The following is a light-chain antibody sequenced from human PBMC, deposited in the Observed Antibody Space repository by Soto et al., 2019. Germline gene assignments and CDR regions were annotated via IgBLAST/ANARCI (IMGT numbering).Light chain of an antibody. CDR2: GAS. Sequence: EVVLTQSPATLSLSPGERATLSCRASQSVSRYLAWYQQKPGQAPRLLIYGASNRATGIPARFSGSGSGTDFTLTISSLEPEDFAVYYCQQRYNWPPITFGQGTRLDIK. CDR1: QSVSRY. V-gene: IGKV3-11*01. J-gene: IGKJ5*01. CDR3: QQRYNWPPIT.